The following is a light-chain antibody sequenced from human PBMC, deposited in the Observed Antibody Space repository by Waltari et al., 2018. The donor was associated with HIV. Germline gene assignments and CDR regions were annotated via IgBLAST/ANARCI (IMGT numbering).Light chain of an antibody. V-gene: IGLV1-44*01. Sequence: QSVLTQPPSASGTPGQGVTISCSGSSSNIGSNPINWYRQLPGTAPKLLIYSNKPWPSGVPDRFSGSKSGTSASLAISGLQSEDEADYYCAAWDDSLHGYVFGTGTKVTVV. CDR2: SNK. J-gene: IGLJ1*01. CDR3: AAWDDSLHGYV. CDR1: SSNIGSNP.